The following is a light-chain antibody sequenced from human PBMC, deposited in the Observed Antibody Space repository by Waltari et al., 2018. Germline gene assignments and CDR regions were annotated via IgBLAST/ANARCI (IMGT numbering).Light chain of an antibody. Sequence: VLTQSTGTLSLSPGERATLSCRASQRLIKRYVSWYQQKPGQAPTLLIYGASNRAAGIPDGFSASGSETDFTLTISRLEPEDFGVYYCQQYGSSVMYTFGQGTKLEI. CDR2: GAS. J-gene: IGKJ2*01. V-gene: IGKV3-20*01. CDR1: QRLIKRY. CDR3: QQYGSSVMYT.